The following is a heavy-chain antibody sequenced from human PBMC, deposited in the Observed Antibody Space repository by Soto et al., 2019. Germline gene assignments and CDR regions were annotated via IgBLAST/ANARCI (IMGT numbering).Heavy chain of an antibody. CDR3: AREQGYDILTGYYRVGYFDY. CDR2: ISAYNGNT. D-gene: IGHD3-9*01. J-gene: IGHJ4*02. V-gene: IGHV1-18*01. CDR1: GYTFTSYG. Sequence: VASVKVSCKASGYTFTSYGISWVRQAPGQGLEWMGWISAYNGNTNYAQKLQGRVTMTTDTSTSTAYMELRSLRSDDTAVYYCAREQGYDILTGYYRVGYFDYWGQGTLVTVSS.